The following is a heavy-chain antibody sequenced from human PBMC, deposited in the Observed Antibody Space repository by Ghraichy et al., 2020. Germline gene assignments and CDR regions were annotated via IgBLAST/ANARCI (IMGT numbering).Heavy chain of an antibody. J-gene: IGHJ4*02. CDR2: ISGRGSTT. Sequence: GESLNISCAGSGFTFNSYAMNWVRQAPGKGLEWVSIISGRGSTTYYADSVKGRFTISRDNSKSILYLQMNSLRAEDTAIYYCAKETQRTTAAGPIDYWGQGTMVTVS. D-gene: IGHD6-13*01. V-gene: IGHV3-23*01. CDR1: GFTFNSYA. CDR3: AKETQRTTAAGPIDY.